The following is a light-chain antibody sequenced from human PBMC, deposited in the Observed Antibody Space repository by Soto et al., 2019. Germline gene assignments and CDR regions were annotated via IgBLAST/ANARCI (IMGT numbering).Light chain of an antibody. Sequence: QSVLTQPPSVSGAPGQRVTISCTGSSSNIGAGYDVHWYQQLPGTAPKPLIYGNSNRPSGVPDRFSGSKSGTSASLALTGLQAEYEADYYCQSYDSSLSAVVFGGGTKVTVL. J-gene: IGLJ2*01. CDR2: GNS. CDR1: SSNIGAGYD. CDR3: QSYDSSLSAVV. V-gene: IGLV1-40*01.